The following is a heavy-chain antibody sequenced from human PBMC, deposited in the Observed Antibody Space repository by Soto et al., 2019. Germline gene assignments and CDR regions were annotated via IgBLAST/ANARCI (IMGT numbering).Heavy chain of an antibody. CDR1: GGSISSYY. Sequence: SETLSLTCTVSGGSISSYYWSWIRQPPGKGLEWVGYIYYSGSTNYNPSLKSRVTISVDTSKNQFSLKLSSVTAADTAVYYCARLYGLDAFDIWGQGTMVTVSS. J-gene: IGHJ3*02. CDR2: IYYSGST. D-gene: IGHD4-17*01. CDR3: ARLYGLDAFDI. V-gene: IGHV4-59*01.